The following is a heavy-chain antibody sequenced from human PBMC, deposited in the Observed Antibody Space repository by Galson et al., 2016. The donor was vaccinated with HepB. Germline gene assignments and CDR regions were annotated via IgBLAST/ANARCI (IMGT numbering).Heavy chain of an antibody. CDR1: GDSFTNYF. V-gene: IGHV1-46*01. CDR2: INPGGGGT. Sequence: SVKVSCKASGDSFTNYFIHWVRQAPGQGLECVGLINPGGGGTFYAQKFRGRVTLPRDATASTVFMEVSSLTSDDTAVYYCAGDLAPAPGDVVGVAAARNWFDSWGQGTLVTVSS. CDR3: AGDLAPAPGDVVGVAAARNWFDS. J-gene: IGHJ5*01. D-gene: IGHD2-15*01.